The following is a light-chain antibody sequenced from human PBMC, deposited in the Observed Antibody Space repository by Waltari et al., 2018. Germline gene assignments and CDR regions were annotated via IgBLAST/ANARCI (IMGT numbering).Light chain of an antibody. CDR3: QESYSSPPST. V-gene: IGKV1-39*01. CDR2: SAS. Sequence: MTQSPSSLSAVVGDRVTITCRASQSIGNYLNWYQQKPGKAPQLLIYSASSLQRGVPSRFSGRGSGTEFSLTISGLQPDDFATYYCQESYSSPPSTFGQGTKVDIK. CDR1: QSIGNY. J-gene: IGKJ1*01.